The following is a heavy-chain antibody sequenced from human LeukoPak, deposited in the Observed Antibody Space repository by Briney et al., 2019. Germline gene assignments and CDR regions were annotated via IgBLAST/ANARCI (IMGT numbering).Heavy chain of an antibody. Sequence: SGPTLVNPTQTLTLTCTFSGFSLSTSGVGVGWIRQPPGKALEWLALIYWNDDKRYSPSLKSRLTITKDTSKNQVVLTMTNMDPVDTATYYRAHTHLLEWQNDAFDIWGQGTMVTVSS. J-gene: IGHJ3*02. V-gene: IGHV2-5*01. CDR2: IYWNDDK. D-gene: IGHD3-3*01. CDR1: GFSLSTSGVG. CDR3: AHTHLLEWQNDAFDI.